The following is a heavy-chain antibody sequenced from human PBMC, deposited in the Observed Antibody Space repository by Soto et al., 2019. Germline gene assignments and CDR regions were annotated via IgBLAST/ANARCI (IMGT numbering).Heavy chain of an antibody. CDR1: GASISNLDYF. V-gene: IGHV4-30-4*01. J-gene: IGHJ5*01. CDR2: IYKSATT. D-gene: IGHD7-27*01. Sequence: SETLSLSCSVSGASISNLDYFWAWIRQPPGQALEYIGYIYKSATTYYNPSFESRVAISVDTSKSQFSLNVTSVTAADTAVYFCARGRYCLTGRCFPNWFDSWGQGALVTVSS. CDR3: ARGRYCLTGRCFPNWFDS.